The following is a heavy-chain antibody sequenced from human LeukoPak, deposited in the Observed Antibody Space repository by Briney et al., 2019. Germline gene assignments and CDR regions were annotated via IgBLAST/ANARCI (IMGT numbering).Heavy chain of an antibody. J-gene: IGHJ4*02. CDR2: INQDGSER. D-gene: IGHD3-10*01. CDR3: ARLPPAGSHLYFDY. CDR1: GFTFNSYW. V-gene: IGHV3-7*01. Sequence: GGSLRLFCAASGFTFNSYWMNWVRQAPGKGLEWVATINQDGSERYYVDSVKGRFTISRDNAKNSLYLQMNSLRAEDTAVYYCARLPPAGSHLYFDYWGQGTLVTVSS.